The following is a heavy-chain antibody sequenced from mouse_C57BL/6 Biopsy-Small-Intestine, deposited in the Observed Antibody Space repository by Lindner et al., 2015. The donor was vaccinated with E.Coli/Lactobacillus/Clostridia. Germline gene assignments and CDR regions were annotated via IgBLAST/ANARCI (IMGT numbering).Heavy chain of an antibody. V-gene: IGHV1-84*01. J-gene: IGHJ3*01. D-gene: IGHD1-1*01. CDR3: ARGGLLRYFDY. CDR2: IYPGNGKT. CDR1: DYTFTDYY. Sequence: VQLQESGPELVKPGASVKISCKASDYTFTDYYINWVRQRPGQGLEWIGWIYPGNGKTKFNEKFKGKATLTVDTSSSTVYMQLSSLTSEDPAVYSCARGGLLRYFDYWGQGTLVTVSA.